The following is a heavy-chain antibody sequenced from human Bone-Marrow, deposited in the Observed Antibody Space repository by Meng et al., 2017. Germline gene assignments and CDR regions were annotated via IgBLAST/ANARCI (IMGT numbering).Heavy chain of an antibody. Sequence: LVQAGTEVNMPGATVKSPCKPSGYNFPDYWLHWVRRAPGQGLEWMGRIDPKSGDTHYAQRFQGRVTMTGDTSISTAYMELSGLRSDDTAMYYCARDEDISAAGKLFGDYWGQGTLVTVSS. CDR2: IDPKSGDT. CDR1: GYNFPDYW. V-gene: IGHV1-2*06. CDR3: ARDEDISAAGKLFGDY. J-gene: IGHJ4*02. D-gene: IGHD6-13*01.